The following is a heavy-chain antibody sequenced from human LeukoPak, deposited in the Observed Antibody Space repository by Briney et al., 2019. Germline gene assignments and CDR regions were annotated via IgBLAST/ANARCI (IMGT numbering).Heavy chain of an antibody. CDR2: IYYSGST. CDR3: ARFTPQGYGWGGYNRFDP. V-gene: IGHV4-59*01. J-gene: IGHJ5*02. Sequence: SETLSLTCTVSGGSISSYYWNWIRQPPGKGLEWIGYIYYSGSTNYNPSLKSRVTISLDTSKNQFSLNLTSVAAADTAVYYCARFTPQGYGWGGYNRFDPWGQGTLVTVSS. D-gene: IGHD3-16*01. CDR1: GGSISSYY.